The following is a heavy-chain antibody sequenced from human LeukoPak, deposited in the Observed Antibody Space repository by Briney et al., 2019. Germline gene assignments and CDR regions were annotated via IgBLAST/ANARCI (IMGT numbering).Heavy chain of an antibody. CDR3: AKRKDNRWHATFDY. CDR2: ISGSGGST. CDR1: GFTFSSYA. Sequence: AGGSLRLSCAASGFTFSSYAMSWVRQAPGKGLEWVSAISGSGGSTYYADSVKGRFAISRDNSRNALDLQMNSLRAEDSALYYCAKRKDNRWHATFDYWGQGTLVTVSS. J-gene: IGHJ4*02. V-gene: IGHV3-23*01. D-gene: IGHD2-15*01.